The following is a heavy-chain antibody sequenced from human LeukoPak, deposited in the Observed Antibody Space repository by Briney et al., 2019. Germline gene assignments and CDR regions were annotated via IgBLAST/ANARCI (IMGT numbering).Heavy chain of an antibody. Sequence: GESLKISCKGSGYSFTSYWIGWVCQMPGKGLEWMGIIYPGDSDTRYSPSFQGQVTISADKSISTAYLQWSSLKASDTAMYYCARSGYYYDSSGYYRSHAFDIWGQGTMVTVSS. V-gene: IGHV5-51*01. CDR2: IYPGDSDT. D-gene: IGHD3-22*01. CDR1: GYSFTSYW. J-gene: IGHJ3*02. CDR3: ARSGYYYDSSGYYRSHAFDI.